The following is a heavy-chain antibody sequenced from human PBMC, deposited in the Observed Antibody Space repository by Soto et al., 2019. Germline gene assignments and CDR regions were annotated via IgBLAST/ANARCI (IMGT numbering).Heavy chain of an antibody. CDR3: ASAAVTGTAGLDF. D-gene: IGHD6-19*01. J-gene: IGHJ4*02. CDR2: INPNSGGT. Sequence: ASVKVSCKASGYTFSGFYMHWVRQAPGQGLEWMGWINPNSGGTKSAEKFQGRVTMTRDTSISTAYMELSRLTSDDAAVYYCASAAVTGTAGLDFWGQGTQVTVSS. V-gene: IGHV1-2*02. CDR1: GYTFSGFY.